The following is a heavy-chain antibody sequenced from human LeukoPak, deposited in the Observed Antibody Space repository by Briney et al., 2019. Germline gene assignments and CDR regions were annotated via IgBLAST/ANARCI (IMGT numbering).Heavy chain of an antibody. CDR3: ARRMVRGVITS. V-gene: IGHV4-34*01. Sequence: SETLSLTCAVYGGSFSGYYWSWIRQPPGKGLEWIGEINHSGSTNYNPSLKSRVTISVDTSKNQFSLKLSSVTAADTVVYYCARRMVRGVITSWGQGTLVTVSS. J-gene: IGHJ4*02. CDR2: INHSGST. CDR1: GGSFSGYY. D-gene: IGHD3-10*01.